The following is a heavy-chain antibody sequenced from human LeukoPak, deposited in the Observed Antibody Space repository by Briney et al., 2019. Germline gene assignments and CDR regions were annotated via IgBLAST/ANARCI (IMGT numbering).Heavy chain of an antibody. CDR3: ARDLSSTPHWELDY. CDR2: IYYSGST. D-gene: IGHD1-26*01. J-gene: IGHJ4*02. CDR1: GGSISSYY. V-gene: IGHV4-59*01. Sequence: SETLSLTCTVSGGSISSYYWSWIRQPPGKGLEWIGYIYYSGSTNYNPSLKSRVTISVDTSKNQFSLKLSSVTAADTAVYYCARDLSSTPHWELDYWGQGTLVTVFS.